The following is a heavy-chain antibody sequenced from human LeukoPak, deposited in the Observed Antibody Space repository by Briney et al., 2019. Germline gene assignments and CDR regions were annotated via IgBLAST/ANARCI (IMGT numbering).Heavy chain of an antibody. J-gene: IGHJ4*02. V-gene: IGHV1-18*01. CDR1: GYTFTSSG. CDR2: ISAYNGNT. CDR3: ARDPMYSSGLPPDY. D-gene: IGHD6-19*01. Sequence: ASVKVSCKASGYTFTSSGISWVRQAPGQGLEGMGWISAYNGNTNYAQKLQGRVTMTTDTSTSTAYMELRSLRSDDTAVYYCARDPMYSSGLPPDYWGQGTLVTVSS.